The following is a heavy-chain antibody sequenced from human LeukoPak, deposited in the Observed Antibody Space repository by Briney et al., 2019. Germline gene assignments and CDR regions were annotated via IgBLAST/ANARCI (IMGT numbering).Heavy chain of an antibody. CDR3: ARGDIVVVPAAPSGRGFWFDP. Sequence: SETLSLTCTVSGGSISSGGYYWSWLRQHPGTGLEWIGYIYYSGSTYYNPSLKSRVTISVDTSKNQFSLKLSSVTAADTAVYYCARGDIVVVPAAPSGRGFWFDPWGQGTLVTVSS. CDR1: GGSISSGGYY. CDR2: IYYSGST. D-gene: IGHD2-2*01. V-gene: IGHV4-31*03. J-gene: IGHJ5*02.